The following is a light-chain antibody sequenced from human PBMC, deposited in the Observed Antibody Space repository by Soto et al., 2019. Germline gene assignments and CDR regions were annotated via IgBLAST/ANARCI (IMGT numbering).Light chain of an antibody. Sequence: EIVLTQSPGTLSLSPGERATLSCRASQSVRSTYLAWYQQRPGQAPRLLIYDASSRATGIPDRFSGSGSGTDFTLTISSLEPEDFAVYYCQQYGSSPPHTFGQGTKVEIK. J-gene: IGKJ2*01. V-gene: IGKV3-20*01. CDR1: QSVRSTY. CDR2: DAS. CDR3: QQYGSSPPHT.